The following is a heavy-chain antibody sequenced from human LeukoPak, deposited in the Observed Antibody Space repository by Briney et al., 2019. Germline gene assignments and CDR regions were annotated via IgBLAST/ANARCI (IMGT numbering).Heavy chain of an antibody. CDR2: IYYSGST. Sequence: PSETLSLTCTVSGGSINNYYCSWIRQPPGKGLEWIGYIYYSGSTNYNPSLKSRVTISVDTSKNQFSLKLSSVTAADTAVYYCARTEKEAAAGFDNWFDPWGQGTLVTVSS. CDR3: ARTEKEAAAGFDNWFDP. CDR1: GGSINNYY. V-gene: IGHV4-59*08. J-gene: IGHJ5*02. D-gene: IGHD6-13*01.